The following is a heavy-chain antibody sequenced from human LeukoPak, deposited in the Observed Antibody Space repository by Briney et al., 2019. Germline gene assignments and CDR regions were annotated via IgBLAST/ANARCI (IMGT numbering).Heavy chain of an antibody. CDR2: ISGSGGST. CDR3: AKDIHLGYSYGLYFDY. V-gene: IGHV3-23*01. Sequence: PGGSLRLSCAASGFTFSSYAMSWVRQAPGKGLEWVSAISGSGGSTYYADSVKGRFTISRDNSKNTLYLQMNSLRAEDTAVYYCAKDIHLGYSYGLYFDYWGQGTLVTVSS. J-gene: IGHJ4*02. D-gene: IGHD5-18*01. CDR1: GFTFSSYA.